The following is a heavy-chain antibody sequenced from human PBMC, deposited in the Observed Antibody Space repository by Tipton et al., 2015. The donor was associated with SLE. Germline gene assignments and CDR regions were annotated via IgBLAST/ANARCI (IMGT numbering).Heavy chain of an antibody. J-gene: IGHJ3*02. D-gene: IGHD3-3*01. V-gene: IGHV4-39*01. Sequence: TLSLTCTVSGVSISSRTYYWGWIRQPPGKGLEWIGSIHYRDISHYNPSLMHRVTISVDTSKNQFSLRLSSVTAADTALYFCARQNAYDFAFDIWGLGTMVTVSS. CDR1: GVSISSRTYY. CDR2: IHYRDIS. CDR3: ARQNAYDFAFDI.